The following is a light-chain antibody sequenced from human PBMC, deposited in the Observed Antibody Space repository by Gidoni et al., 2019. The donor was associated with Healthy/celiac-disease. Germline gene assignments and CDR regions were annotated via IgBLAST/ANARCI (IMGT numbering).Light chain of an antibody. V-gene: IGLV3-9*01. CDR3: QVWDSSYV. CDR1: NIGSKN. Sequence: YELTQPLSVSLALGQTARITCGGNNIGSKNVHWYQQKPGQAPVLVIYRDSNRPSGIPERFSGSNSGNTATLTISRAQAGDEADYYCQVWDSSYVFGTGTKVTVL. CDR2: RDS. J-gene: IGLJ1*01.